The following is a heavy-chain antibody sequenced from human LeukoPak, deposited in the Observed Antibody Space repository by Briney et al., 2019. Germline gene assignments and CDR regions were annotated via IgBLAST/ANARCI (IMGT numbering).Heavy chain of an antibody. CDR3: ARCPELRYFDWLGYYYHMDV. CDR2: TRFDGSDK. J-gene: IGHJ6*03. D-gene: IGHD3-9*01. CDR1: GFTSSSFG. V-gene: IGHV3-30*02. Sequence: PGGSLRLSCAASGFTSSSFGMHWVRQAPGKGLEWVAFTRFDGSDKYYADSVKGRFTISRDNSRNTVYLQMNSLRPEDTAVYHCARCPELRYFDWLGYYYHMDVWGKGTTVTVSS.